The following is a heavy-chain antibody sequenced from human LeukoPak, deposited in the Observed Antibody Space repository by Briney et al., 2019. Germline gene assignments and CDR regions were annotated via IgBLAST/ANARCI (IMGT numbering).Heavy chain of an antibody. CDR3: AREWSAFDY. CDR2: VYYSGTT. J-gene: IGHJ4*02. V-gene: IGHV4-61*08. CDR1: GDPISSHSGYK. Sequence: SETLSLTCTVSGDPISSHSGYKWNWIRQAPGKGLEWIGYVYYSGTTSYNPSVNSRVTISVGTSKNQFSLKLTSVTAADTAVYYCAREWSAFDYWGQGTLVTVSS. D-gene: IGHD3-3*01.